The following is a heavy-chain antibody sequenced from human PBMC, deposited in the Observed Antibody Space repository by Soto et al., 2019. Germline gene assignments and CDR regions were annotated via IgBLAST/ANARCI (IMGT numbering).Heavy chain of an antibody. Sequence: GGSLRLSCAASGFTFSDHYMDWVRQAPGKGLEWVGRTKNKANSYTTQYAASVKGRFTISRDDSKNSLYLQMNTLKTEDTAVYYCARGPAYCGGDCYSYLDYWGQGTLVTVSS. CDR1: GFTFSDHY. CDR3: ARGPAYCGGDCYSYLDY. V-gene: IGHV3-72*01. CDR2: TKNKANSYTT. J-gene: IGHJ4*02. D-gene: IGHD2-21*02.